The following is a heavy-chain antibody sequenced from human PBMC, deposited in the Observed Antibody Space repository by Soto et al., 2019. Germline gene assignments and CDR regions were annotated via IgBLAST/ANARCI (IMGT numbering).Heavy chain of an antibody. D-gene: IGHD3-9*01. Sequence: QVQLVESGGGVVQPGRSLRLSCAASGFTFSSYGMHWVRQAPGKGLEWVAVIWYDGSNKYYADSVKGRFTISRDNSKNTLYLQMNSLRAEDTAVYYCARDYDILTGYEVCGYYYYGMDVWGQGTTVTVSS. CDR2: IWYDGSNK. CDR3: ARDYDILTGYEVCGYYYYGMDV. V-gene: IGHV3-33*01. J-gene: IGHJ6*02. CDR1: GFTFSSYG.